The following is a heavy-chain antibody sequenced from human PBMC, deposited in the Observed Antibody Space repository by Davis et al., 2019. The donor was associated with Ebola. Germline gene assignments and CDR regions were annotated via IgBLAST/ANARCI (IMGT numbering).Heavy chain of an antibody. V-gene: IGHV3-21*01. D-gene: IGHD2-15*01. CDR2: ISSSSSYI. J-gene: IGHJ5*02. CDR3: ARDPHWCPGGGCFRKNWFDP. CDR1: GFTFSSYS. Sequence: GGSLRLSCAASGFTFSSYSMNWVRQAPGKGLEWVSSISSSSSYIYYADSVKGRFTISRDNAKNSLYLQMNSLRDEDTAVYYCARDPHWCPGGGCFRKNWFDPWGQGTLVTVSS.